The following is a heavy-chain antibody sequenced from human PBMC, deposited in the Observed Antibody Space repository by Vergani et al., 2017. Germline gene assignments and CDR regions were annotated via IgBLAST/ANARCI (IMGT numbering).Heavy chain of an antibody. CDR1: GFTFNSYG. CDR2: IRHDESRS. D-gene: IGHD2-15*01. V-gene: IGHV3-30*02. Sequence: QVQLVESGGGVVQPGGSLRLSCAASGFTFNSYGMHWVRQAPGKGLEWVASIRHDESRSYYGDSREGPFTISIDNSKNTLYLQMKSLRTEDTAVYYCAKEGEGYCSDGNYYPEYWGQGTLVIVSS. CDR3: AKEGEGYCSDGNYYPEY. J-gene: IGHJ4*02.